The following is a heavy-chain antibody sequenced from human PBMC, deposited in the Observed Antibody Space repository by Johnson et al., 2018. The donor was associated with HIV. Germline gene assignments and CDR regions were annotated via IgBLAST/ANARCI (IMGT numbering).Heavy chain of an antibody. D-gene: IGHD5-18*01. V-gene: IGHV3-30*14. CDR1: AFSFSGYA. Sequence: QVQLVESGGGVVQPGRSLRLSCTSAFSFSGYAMHWVRQAPGKGLEWVAVVSYDASNKYYADSVKGRFTISRDNSKYMVYLQMNSLRPEDTAVYYCARDGRDLVTRGSFDVWGQGTVVTVSS. J-gene: IGHJ3*01. CDR3: ARDGRDLVTRGSFDV. CDR2: VSYDASNK.